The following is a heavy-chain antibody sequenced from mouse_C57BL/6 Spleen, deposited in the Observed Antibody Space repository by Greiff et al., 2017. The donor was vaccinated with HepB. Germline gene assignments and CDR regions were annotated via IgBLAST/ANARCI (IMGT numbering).Heavy chain of an antibody. V-gene: IGHV1-26*01. J-gene: IGHJ1*03. D-gene: IGHD1-1*01. CDR3: ARSDYGSSDWYFDV. CDR2: INPNNGGT. Sequence: VQLQQSGPELVKPGASVKISCKASGYTFTDYYMNWVKQSHGKSLEWIGDINPNNGGTSYNQKFKGKATLTVDKSSSTAYMELRSLTSEDSAVYYCARSDYGSSDWYFDVWGTGTTVTVSS. CDR1: GYTFTDYY.